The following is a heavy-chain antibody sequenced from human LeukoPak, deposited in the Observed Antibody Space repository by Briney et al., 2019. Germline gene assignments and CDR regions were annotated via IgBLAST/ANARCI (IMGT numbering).Heavy chain of an antibody. CDR3: ARKAYSGSYPLSDY. J-gene: IGHJ4*02. CDR1: GYTFTSYG. D-gene: IGHD1-26*01. V-gene: IGHV1-18*01. Sequence: ASVKVSCKASGYTFTSYGISWVRQAPGQGPEWMGWISAYNGNTNYAQKFQGRVTMTRNTSISTAYMELSSLRSEDTAVYYCARKAYSGSYPLSDYWGQGTLVTVSS. CDR2: ISAYNGNT.